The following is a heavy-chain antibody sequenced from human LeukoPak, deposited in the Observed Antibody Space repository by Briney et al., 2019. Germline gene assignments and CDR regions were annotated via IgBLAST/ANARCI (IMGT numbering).Heavy chain of an antibody. J-gene: IGHJ1*01. CDR2: FDPEDGET. V-gene: IGHV1-24*01. D-gene: IGHD1-26*01. CDR1: GYTLTELS. CDR3: ATANSGSYYLHFQH. Sequence: ASVKVSFKVSGYTLTELSMHWVRQAPGKGLEWMGGFDPEDGETIYAQKFQGRVTMTEDTSTDTAYMELSSLRSEDTAVYYCATANSGSYYLHFQHWGQGTLVTVSS.